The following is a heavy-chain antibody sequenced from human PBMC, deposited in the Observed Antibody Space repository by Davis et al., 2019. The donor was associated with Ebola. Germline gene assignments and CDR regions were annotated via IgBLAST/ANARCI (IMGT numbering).Heavy chain of an antibody. Sequence: PGGSLRLSCAASGFTLSTYAMSWVRQAPGKGLEWVSALSDTAGNTYYADSVKGRISISRDKSENTLYLHMDSLRAEDTAIYYCAKDVHCGGDYCGIDWGQGTLVTVSS. J-gene: IGHJ4*02. V-gene: IGHV3-23*01. CDR3: AKDVHCGGDYCGID. CDR2: LSDTAGNT. CDR1: GFTLSTYA. D-gene: IGHD2-21*01.